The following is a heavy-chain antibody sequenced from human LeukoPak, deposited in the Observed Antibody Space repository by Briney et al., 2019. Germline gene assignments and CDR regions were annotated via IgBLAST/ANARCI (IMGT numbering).Heavy chain of an antibody. CDR1: GGSISSGGYS. V-gene: IGHV4-30-2*01. CDR2: IYHSGST. J-gene: IGHJ4*02. D-gene: IGHD3-16*02. CDR3: ARRANYVWGSYRPGGSFDY. Sequence: SDTLSLTCAVSGGSISSGGYSWSWIRQPPGKGLEWIGYIYHSGSTYYNPSLKSRVTISVDRSKNQFSLKLSSVTAADTAVYYCARRANYVWGSYRPGGSFDYWGQGTLVTVSS.